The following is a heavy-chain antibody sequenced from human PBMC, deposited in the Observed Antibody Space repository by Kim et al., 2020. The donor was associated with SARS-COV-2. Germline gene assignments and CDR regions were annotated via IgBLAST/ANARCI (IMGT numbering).Heavy chain of an antibody. J-gene: IGHJ5*02. D-gene: IGHD3-3*01. Sequence: GGSLRLSCAASGFTFSSYEMNWVRQAPGKGLEWVSYISSSGSTIYYADSVKGRFTISRDNAKNSLYLQINSLRAEDTAVYYCARETDCITIFGVVTDCHPTGWFDPWGQGTLVTVSS. CDR1: GFTFSSYE. CDR3: ARETDCITIFGVVTDCHPTGWFDP. CDR2: ISSSGSTI. V-gene: IGHV3-48*03.